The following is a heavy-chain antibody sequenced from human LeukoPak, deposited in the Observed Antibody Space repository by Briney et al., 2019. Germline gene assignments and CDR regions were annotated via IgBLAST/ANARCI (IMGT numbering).Heavy chain of an antibody. CDR3: ARDLMGIAYRGAFYY. CDR1: GGSISSYY. J-gene: IGHJ4*02. D-gene: IGHD6-13*01. Sequence: SETLSLTCTVSGGSISSYYWNWIRQPPGKGLEWIGYIYYSGSTNYNPSLKSRVTISLDTSKNQFSLNLTSVTAADTAVYYCARDLMGIAYRGAFYYWGQGTLVTVSS. CDR2: IYYSGST. V-gene: IGHV4-59*01.